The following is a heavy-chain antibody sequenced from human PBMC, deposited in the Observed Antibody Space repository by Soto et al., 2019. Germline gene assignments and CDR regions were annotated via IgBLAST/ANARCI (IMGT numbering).Heavy chain of an antibody. CDR2: IYYSGST. CDR3: ARRSDSSGYYLWYFDY. J-gene: IGHJ4*02. Sequence: SETLSLNCTVSGGSISSYYWSWIRQPPGKGLEWIGYIYYSGSTNYNPSLKSRVTISVDTSKNQFSLKLSSVTAADTAVYYCARRSDSSGYYLWYFDYWGQETLATVSS. D-gene: IGHD3-22*01. V-gene: IGHV4-59*01. CDR1: GGSISSYY.